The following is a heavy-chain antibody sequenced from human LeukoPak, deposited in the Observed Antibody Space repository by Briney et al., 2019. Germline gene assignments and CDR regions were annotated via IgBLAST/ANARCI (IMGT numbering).Heavy chain of an antibody. CDR2: VYYSGST. J-gene: IGHJ4*02. V-gene: IGHV4-59*02. CDR3: ARIHRYCSGGACYVLDN. CDR1: GGSVSGYY. D-gene: IGHD2-15*01. Sequence: SETLSLTCVVSGGSVSGYYWGWIRQPPGRGLEWIGYVYYSGSTDYNPSFKSRITISVDTSRNQFSLQLSSVTAADTAVYYCARIHRYCSGGACYVLDNWGQGTLVAVSS.